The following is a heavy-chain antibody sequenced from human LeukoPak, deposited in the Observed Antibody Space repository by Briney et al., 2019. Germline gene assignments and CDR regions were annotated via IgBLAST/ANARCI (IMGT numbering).Heavy chain of an antibody. CDR2: IIPIFGTA. Sequence: ASVKVSCKASGGTFSSYAISWVRQAPGQGLEWMGRIIPIFGTANYAQKFQGRVTITTDESTSTAYMELSSLRSEDTAVYYCARDRGHSGYDWGGCGGDCYSLGYWGQGTLSPSPQ. CDR1: GGTFSSYA. D-gene: IGHD2-21*02. J-gene: IGHJ4*02. CDR3: ARDRGHSGYDWGGCGGDCYSLGY. V-gene: IGHV1-69*05.